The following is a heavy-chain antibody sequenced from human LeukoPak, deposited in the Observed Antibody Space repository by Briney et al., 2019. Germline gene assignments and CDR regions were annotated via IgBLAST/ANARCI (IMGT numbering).Heavy chain of an antibody. V-gene: IGHV1-2*02. Sequence: ASVKVSCKASGYTFTDYYMHWVRQAPGQGLEWMGWINPTSGATNYAQKFQGRVTMTRDTSIDTAYMELSRLTSDDTAVYYCARVRVATSGYWEDSWGQGTLVTVSS. CDR1: GYTFTDYY. D-gene: IGHD3-22*01. J-gene: IGHJ4*02. CDR2: INPTSGAT. CDR3: ARVRVATSGYWEDS.